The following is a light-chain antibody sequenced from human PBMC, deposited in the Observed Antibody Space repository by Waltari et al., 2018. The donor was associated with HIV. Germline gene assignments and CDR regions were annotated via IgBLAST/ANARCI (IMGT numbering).Light chain of an antibody. J-gene: IGKJ1*01. Sequence: DIQMTQSPSSLSASVGDRVTITCRASQSTSSYLNWYQQKPGKAPKLLIYAASSLQSGVPSRFSGSGYGTDFTLTISSLQPEDFATYYCQQTYSTPPTFGQGTKVEIK. CDR2: AAS. CDR1: QSTSSY. CDR3: QQTYSTPPT. V-gene: IGKV1-39*01.